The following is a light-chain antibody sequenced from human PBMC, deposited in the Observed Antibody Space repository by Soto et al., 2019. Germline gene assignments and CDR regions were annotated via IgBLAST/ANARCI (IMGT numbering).Light chain of an antibody. CDR3: SSYTSSSTRV. Sequence: QSALTQPASVSGSPGKSITISCTGTSSDVGGYNYVSWYQQHPGKAPKLMIYDVSNRPSGVSNRFSGSKSGNTASLTISGLQAVDEADYYCSSYTSSSTRVFGGGTKLTVL. J-gene: IGLJ2*01. CDR2: DVS. CDR1: SSDVGGYNY. V-gene: IGLV2-14*01.